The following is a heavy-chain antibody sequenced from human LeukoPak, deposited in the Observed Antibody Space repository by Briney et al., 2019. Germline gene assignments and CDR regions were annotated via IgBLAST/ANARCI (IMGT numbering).Heavy chain of an antibody. CDR1: GGSISSGDYY. D-gene: IGHD3-22*01. J-gene: IGHJ4*02. CDR3: ARAFYDSSGYYSPLRY. CDR2: IDYSGST. V-gene: IGHV4-39*07. Sequence: PSETLSLTCTVSGGSISSGDYYWSWIRQPPGKGLEWIGSIDYSGSTYYNPSLKSRVTISVDTSKNQFSLKLSSVTAADTAVYYCARAFYDSSGYYSPLRYWGQGTLVTVSS.